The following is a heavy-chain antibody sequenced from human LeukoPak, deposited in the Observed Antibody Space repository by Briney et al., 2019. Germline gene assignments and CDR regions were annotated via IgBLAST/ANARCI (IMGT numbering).Heavy chain of an antibody. V-gene: IGHV3-30*04. Sequence: GTSLRLSCGASGFNFKNYAMHWVRQAPGKGLEWVGVISYDGTKKYHAASVKGRFTISRDNPKNTVFLQMNDLRPDDMALYYCAREAVNYGGSDYWGQGTLVTVSS. CDR3: AREAVNYGGSDY. D-gene: IGHD3-16*01. CDR1: GFNFKNYA. CDR2: ISYDGTKK. J-gene: IGHJ4*02.